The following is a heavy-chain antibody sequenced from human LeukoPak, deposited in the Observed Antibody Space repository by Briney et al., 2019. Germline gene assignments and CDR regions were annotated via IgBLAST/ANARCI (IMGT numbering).Heavy chain of an antibody. V-gene: IGHV3-33*01. J-gene: IGHJ4*02. CDR2: IWYDGSNK. D-gene: IGHD4-23*01. CDR3: ARDSFGGNLDY. CDR1: GFTFSSYG. Sequence: GALRLSCAASGFTFSSYGMHWVRQAPGKGLEWVAVIWYDGSNKCYADSVKGRFTISRDNSKNTLYLQMNSLRAEDTAVYYCARDSFGGNLDYWGQGTLVTVSS.